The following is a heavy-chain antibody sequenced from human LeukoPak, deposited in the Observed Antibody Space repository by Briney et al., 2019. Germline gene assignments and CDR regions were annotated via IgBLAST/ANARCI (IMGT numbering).Heavy chain of an antibody. V-gene: IGHV1-2*02. CDR1: GYTSTGYY. Sequence: ASVQVSCKASGYTSTGYYMHWVRQAPGQGLEWMGWINPNSGGTNYAQKFQGRVTMTRDTSISTAYMELSRLRSDDTAVYYCAREIIAAAGYYYHYMDVWGKGTTVTVSS. D-gene: IGHD6-13*01. CDR3: AREIIAAAGYYYHYMDV. J-gene: IGHJ6*03. CDR2: INPNSGGT.